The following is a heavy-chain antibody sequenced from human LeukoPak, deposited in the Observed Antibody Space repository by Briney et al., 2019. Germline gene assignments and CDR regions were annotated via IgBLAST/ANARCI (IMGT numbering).Heavy chain of an antibody. D-gene: IGHD7-27*01. J-gene: IGHJ4*02. CDR1: GFIFSDYS. CDR3: ARDNNWGFDY. Sequence: GGSLRLSCAASGFIFSDYSMNWVRQAPGKGLGWISNIRGSRSGLGSGMYYADSARGRFTISRDDAKNSLYLQMSSLRAEDTAFYYCARDNNWGFDYWGQGALVTVSS. CDR2: IRGSRSGLGSGM. V-gene: IGHV3-48*04.